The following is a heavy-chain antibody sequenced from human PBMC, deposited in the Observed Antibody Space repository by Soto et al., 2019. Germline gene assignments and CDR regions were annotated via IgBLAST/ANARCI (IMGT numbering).Heavy chain of an antibody. CDR2: IYYSGST. V-gene: IGHV4-39*01. CDR3: ASQVLRFYYYFDY. CDR1: GGSISSSYY. Sequence: SETLSLTCSVSGGSISSSYYWGWIRQPPGKGLEWIGSIYYSGSTYYNPSLKSRVTISVDTSKNQFSLKLSSVTAADTAVYYCASQVLRFYYYFDYWGQGTLVTVSS. J-gene: IGHJ4*02. D-gene: IGHD3-3*01.